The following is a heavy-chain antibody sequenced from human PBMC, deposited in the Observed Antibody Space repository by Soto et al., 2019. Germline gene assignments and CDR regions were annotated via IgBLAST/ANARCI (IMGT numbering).Heavy chain of an antibody. V-gene: IGHV3-7*01. CDR3: ARDRELETDAFDI. CDR1: GFTFSSYW. J-gene: IGHJ3*02. D-gene: IGHD1-26*01. CDR2: IKQDGSEK. Sequence: GGSLRLSCAASGFTFSSYWMSWVRQAPGKGLEWVANIKQDGSEKYYVDSVKGRFTISRDNAKNSLYLQMDSLRAEDTAVYYCARDRELETDAFDIWGQGTMVTVSS.